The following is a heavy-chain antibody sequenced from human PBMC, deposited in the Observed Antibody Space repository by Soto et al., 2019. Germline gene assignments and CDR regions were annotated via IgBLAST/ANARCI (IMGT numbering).Heavy chain of an antibody. CDR3: ARERSYYYDSSGSDGMDV. CDR2: IWYDGSNS. Sequence: GGSLRLSCTASGFISSSYGMHWVRQAPGKGLEWVALIWYDGSNSFYADSVKGRFTISRDNSKNTLYLQMNSLRAEDTAVYYCARERSYYYDSSGSDGMDVWGQGTTVTVSS. CDR1: GFISSSYG. V-gene: IGHV3-33*01. D-gene: IGHD3-22*01. J-gene: IGHJ6*02.